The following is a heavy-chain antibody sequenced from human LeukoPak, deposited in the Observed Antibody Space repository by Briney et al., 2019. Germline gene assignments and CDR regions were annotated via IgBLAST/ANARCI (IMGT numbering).Heavy chain of an antibody. J-gene: IGHJ4*02. CDR3: ARDNVVRGYSGYKYYFDY. V-gene: IGHV4-39*07. Sequence: PSETLSLTCTVSGGSISSSSYYWGRIRQPPGKGLEWIGSIYYSGSTYYNPSLKSRVTISVDTSKNQFSLKLSSVTAADTAVYYCARDNVVRGYSGYKYYFDYWGQGTLVTVSS. D-gene: IGHD5-12*01. CDR1: GGSISSSSYY. CDR2: IYYSGST.